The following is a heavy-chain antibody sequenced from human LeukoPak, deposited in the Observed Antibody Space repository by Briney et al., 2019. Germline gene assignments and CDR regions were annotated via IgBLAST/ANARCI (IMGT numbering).Heavy chain of an antibody. V-gene: IGHV3-23*01. J-gene: IGHJ4*02. CDR3: AKYLVRGAPVDY. CDR2: ITDSGGST. CDR1: GFTFSSYA. D-gene: IGHD3-10*01. Sequence: PGGSLRLSCAASGFTFSSYAMSWVRQAPGKGLEWVSVITDSGGSTFYADSVKGQFTISRDNSKNTLYLQMNSLRAEDTAVYYCAKYLVRGAPVDYWGQGTLVTVSS.